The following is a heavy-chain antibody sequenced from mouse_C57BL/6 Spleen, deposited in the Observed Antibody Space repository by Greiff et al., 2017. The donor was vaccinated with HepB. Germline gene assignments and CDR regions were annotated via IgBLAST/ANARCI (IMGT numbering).Heavy chain of an antibody. CDR3: ARGWLTFYYAMDY. V-gene: IGHV5-12*01. Sequence: EVQRVESGGGLVQPGGSLKLSCAASGFTFSDYYMYWVRQTPEKRLEWVAYISNGGGSTYYPDTVKGRFNISRDNAKNTLYLQMSRLKSEDTAMYYWARGWLTFYYAMDYWGQGTSVTVSS. CDR1: GFTFSDYY. CDR2: ISNGGGST. D-gene: IGHD2-3*01. J-gene: IGHJ4*01.